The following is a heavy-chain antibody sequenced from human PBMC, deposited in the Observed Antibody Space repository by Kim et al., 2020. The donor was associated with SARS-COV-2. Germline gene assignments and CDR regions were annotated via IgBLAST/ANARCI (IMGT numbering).Heavy chain of an antibody. J-gene: IGHJ4*02. Sequence: SETLSLTCTVSGGSISGYFWSWIRQPPGKGLEWIGYIYYSGTTNYNPSLESRVTISVDTSKNQFSLKLTSVTAADTAVYYCARGRWGTPMVSFVYWGQG. CDR3: ARGRWGTPMVSFVY. V-gene: IGHV4-59*01. CDR2: IYYSGTT. CDR1: GGSISGYF. D-gene: IGHD5-18*01.